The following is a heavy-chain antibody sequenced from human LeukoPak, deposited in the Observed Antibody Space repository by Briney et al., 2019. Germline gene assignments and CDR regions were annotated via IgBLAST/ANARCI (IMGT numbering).Heavy chain of an antibody. J-gene: IGHJ4*02. CDR1: GGTFSSYA. Sequence: ASVKVSCKASGGTFSSYAISWVRQAPGQGLEWMGGIIPIFGTANYAQKFQGRVTITADESTSTAYMELSSLRPEDTAVYYCARGSDGYNSALDYWGQGTLVTVSS. CDR3: ARGSDGYNSALDY. V-gene: IGHV1-69*13. D-gene: IGHD5-24*01. CDR2: IIPIFGTA.